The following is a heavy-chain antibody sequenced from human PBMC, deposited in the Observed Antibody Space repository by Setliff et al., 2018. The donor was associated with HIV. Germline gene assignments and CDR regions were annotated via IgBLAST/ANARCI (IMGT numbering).Heavy chain of an antibody. CDR3: ARGWEGGMDY. D-gene: IGHD1-26*01. Sequence: ASVKVSCKASGYTFTRYFMHCVRQAPGQGLEWLGMINPSGGSTWYAQKFQGRVTMTVDTSTNTLYMELSSLRSEDSAVYYCARGWEGGMDYWVQGTLVTVSS. J-gene: IGHJ4*02. CDR1: GYTFTRYF. CDR2: INPSGGST. V-gene: IGHV1-46*01.